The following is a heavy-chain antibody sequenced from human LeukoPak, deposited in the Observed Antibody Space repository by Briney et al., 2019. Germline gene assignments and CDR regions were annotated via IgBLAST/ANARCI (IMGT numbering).Heavy chain of an antibody. V-gene: IGHV1-2*02. CDR3: ARVTAARGYFDY. J-gene: IGHJ4*02. D-gene: IGHD6-6*01. CDR1: GYTSTGYY. CDR2: INPNSGGT. Sequence: GASVKVSCKASGYTSTGYYMHWVRQAPGQGLEWMGWINPNSGGTNYAQKFQGRVTMTRDTSISTAYMELSRLRSDDTAVYYCARVTAARGYFDYWGQGTLVTVSS.